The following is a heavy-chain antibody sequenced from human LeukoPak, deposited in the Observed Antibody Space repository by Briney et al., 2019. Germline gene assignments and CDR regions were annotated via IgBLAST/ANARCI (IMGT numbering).Heavy chain of an antibody. CDR2: ISDSGGRT. CDR3: AKEYYYDSSGYSFNDY. V-gene: IGHV3-23*01. CDR1: GFTFSSYA. J-gene: IGHJ4*02. D-gene: IGHD3-22*01. Sequence: GGSLRLSCGASGFTFSSYAMSWVRQAPGKELEWVSAISDSGGRTYYADSVKGRFTISRDNSKNTLYLQMNSLRAEDTAVYYCAKEYYYDSSGYSFNDYWGQGTLVTVSS.